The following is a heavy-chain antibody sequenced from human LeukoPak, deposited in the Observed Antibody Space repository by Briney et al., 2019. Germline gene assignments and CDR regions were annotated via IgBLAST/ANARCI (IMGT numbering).Heavy chain of an antibody. CDR1: GYSIGSGFY. D-gene: IGHD7-27*01. CDR3: ARGNIAWGFDY. J-gene: IGHJ4*02. CDR2: IYHNEST. Sequence: SETLSLTCTVSGYSIGSGFYWGWIRQPPGKGLEWIGSIYHNESTYYNSSLKSRVTISVDRSKNQFSLKLSSVTAADTAVYYCARGNIAWGFDYWGQGTLVTVSS. V-gene: IGHV4-38-2*02.